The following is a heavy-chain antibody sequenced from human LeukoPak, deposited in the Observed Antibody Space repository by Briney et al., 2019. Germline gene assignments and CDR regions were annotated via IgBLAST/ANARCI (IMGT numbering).Heavy chain of an antibody. Sequence: SETLSLICTVSGGSIGGYYWTWIRHPPGRGLEWIGNRHYSMGATYNPSLKSRVSISADADTSKNQFSLKLSSVTAADTAVYYCARRLLWFGVNIPPRDAFDIWGQGTMVTVSS. CDR2: RHYSMGA. CDR3: ARRLLWFGVNIPPRDAFDI. CDR1: GGSIGGYY. J-gene: IGHJ3*02. V-gene: IGHV4-59*12. D-gene: IGHD3-10*01.